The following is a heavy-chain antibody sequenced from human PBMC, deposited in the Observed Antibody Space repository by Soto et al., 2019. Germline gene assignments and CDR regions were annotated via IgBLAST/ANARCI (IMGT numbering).Heavy chain of an antibody. V-gene: IGHV3-23*01. CDR2: ISGVGTSK. CDR1: GYTFSSYV. J-gene: IGHJ4*02. Sequence: GGSLRLSCAASGYTFSSYVMTWVRQAPGKGLEWVSSISGVGTSKFYADSVKGRFTISRDNSKNILYLQMDSLRAEDTAVYYCTKDLVTTITKLGHWGQGTLVTVSS. CDR3: TKDLVTTITKLGH. D-gene: IGHD4-17*01.